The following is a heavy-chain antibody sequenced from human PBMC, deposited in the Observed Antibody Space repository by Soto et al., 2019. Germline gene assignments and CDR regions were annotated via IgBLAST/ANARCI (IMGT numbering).Heavy chain of an antibody. J-gene: IGHJ4*02. D-gene: IGHD6-13*01. Sequence: SETLSLTCSVSGLTISSASYYWSWIRQHTGKGLEWVGNIYYNGSTYYSPSLKSRVTVWFDTSKNQFSLRLTSVTAADTAVYYCARYRISGSWSKFDYWGQGTRVTVSS. CDR3: ARYRISGSWSKFDY. CDR1: GLTISSASYY. V-gene: IGHV4-31*03. CDR2: IYYNGST.